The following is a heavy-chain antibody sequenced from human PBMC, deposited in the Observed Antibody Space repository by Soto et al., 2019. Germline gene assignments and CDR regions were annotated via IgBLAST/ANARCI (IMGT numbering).Heavy chain of an antibody. D-gene: IGHD1-1*01. Sequence: PSETLPLTCTVSGGSIISCDYYWSLIRQPPGKGLEWIGYIYYSGSTYYNPSLKSRVTISVDTSKNQFSLKLSSVTAADTAVYYCARDRNSNEARSWFDPWGQGSLVTVSS. CDR1: GGSIISCDYY. V-gene: IGHV4-30-4*02. J-gene: IGHJ5*02. CDR3: ARDRNSNEARSWFDP. CDR2: IYYSGST.